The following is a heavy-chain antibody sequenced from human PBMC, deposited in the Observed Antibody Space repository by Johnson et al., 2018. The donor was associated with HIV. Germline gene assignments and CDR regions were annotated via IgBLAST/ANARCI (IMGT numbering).Heavy chain of an antibody. CDR3: AKDWVEYGAFDI. Sequence: VQLVESGGGSVQSGGSLRLSCAASGFAFGLYDMNWVRQAPGKGLEWVSGINWNGGSTGSADSVKGRFTLSRDNSKNTLYLQMNSLRAEDTAVYYCAKDWVEYGAFDIWGQGAMVTVSS. CDR2: INWNGGST. V-gene: IGHV3-20*04. J-gene: IGHJ3*02. D-gene: IGHD2/OR15-2a*01. CDR1: GFAFGLYD.